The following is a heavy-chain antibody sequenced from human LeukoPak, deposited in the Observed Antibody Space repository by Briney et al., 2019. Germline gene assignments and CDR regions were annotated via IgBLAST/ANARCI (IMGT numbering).Heavy chain of an antibody. CDR1: GGSISSYY. D-gene: IGHD3-22*01. V-gene: IGHV4-59*01. Sequence: PETLSLTCTVSGGSISSYYWSWIRQPPGKGLEWIGYIYYSGSTNYNPSLKSRVTISVDTSKNQFSLKLSSVTAADTAVYYCARAVYYYDSSGYAYYFDYWGQGTLVTVSS. J-gene: IGHJ4*02. CDR2: IYYSGST. CDR3: ARAVYYYDSSGYAYYFDY.